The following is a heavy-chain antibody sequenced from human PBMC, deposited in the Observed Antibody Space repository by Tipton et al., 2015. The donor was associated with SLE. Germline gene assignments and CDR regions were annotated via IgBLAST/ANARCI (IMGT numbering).Heavy chain of an antibody. CDR2: ISWNSGSI. J-gene: IGHJ4*02. CDR3: ALGFAAN. CDR1: GFTLDDYA. D-gene: IGHD3-16*01. Sequence: SLRLSCAASGFTLDDYAIHWVRQAPGKGLEWVSGISWNSGSIGYADSVKGRFTISRDNAKNSLFLQMNSLRVEDTAAYYCALGFAANWGQGTLVTVSS. V-gene: IGHV3-9*01.